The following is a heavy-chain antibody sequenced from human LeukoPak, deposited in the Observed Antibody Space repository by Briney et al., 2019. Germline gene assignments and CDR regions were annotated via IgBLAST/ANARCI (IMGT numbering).Heavy chain of an antibody. CDR1: GGTFTSYA. CDR3: AREPGIAAAGHVRGFDP. Sequence: VASVKVSCKASGGTFTSYAISWVRQAPGQGLEWMGGIIPIFGTANYAQKLQGRVTITTDKSTSTAYMELSSLRSEDTAVYYRAREPGIAAAGHVRGFDPWGQGTLVTVSS. D-gene: IGHD6-13*01. V-gene: IGHV1-69*05. CDR2: IIPIFGTA. J-gene: IGHJ5*02.